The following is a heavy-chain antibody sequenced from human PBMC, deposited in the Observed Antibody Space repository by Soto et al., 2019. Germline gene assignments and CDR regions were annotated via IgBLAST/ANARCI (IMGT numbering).Heavy chain of an antibody. Sequence: SEMLSLTCAVCAGSFSGYYWSWIRQLPGKGLEWIGEINHSGSANYHPSLKSRVTIPIDTSKNQFSLSLRSVNAADTAVYYCARGRFYGSGSYHWSWFDPWGQGTLVTVSS. CDR3: ARGRFYGSGSYHWSWFDP. CDR2: INHSGSA. J-gene: IGHJ5*02. D-gene: IGHD3-10*01. CDR1: AGSFSGYY. V-gene: IGHV4-34*01.